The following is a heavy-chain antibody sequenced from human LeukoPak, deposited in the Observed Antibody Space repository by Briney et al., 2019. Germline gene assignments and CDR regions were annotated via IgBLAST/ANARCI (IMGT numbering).Heavy chain of an antibody. J-gene: IGHJ4*02. D-gene: IGHD2-15*01. CDR3: TTDLAPGGNFDY. Sequence: GGSLRLSCAASGFTVSSNYMSWVRQAPGKGLEWVSVIYSGGSTYYADSVKGRFTISRDNSKNTLYLQMNSLKTEDTAVYYCTTDLAPGGNFDYWGQGTLVTVS. V-gene: IGHV3-53*01. CDR1: GFTVSSNY. CDR2: IYSGGST.